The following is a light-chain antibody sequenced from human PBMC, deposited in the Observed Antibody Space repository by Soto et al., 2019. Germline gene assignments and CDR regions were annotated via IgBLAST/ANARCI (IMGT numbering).Light chain of an antibody. CDR2: EVS. Sequence: SVRTHQACVSGSPGHSITISCRGTSSDIGAYDLVSWYQQHPGRAPKLIIYEVSHRFSGLSYRFSGSKSGNSASLTISGRQAADEGDYSCTSFATARIDVFGSGNK. J-gene: IGLJ6*01. CDR3: TSFATARIDV. CDR1: SSDIGAYDL. V-gene: IGLV2-14*03.